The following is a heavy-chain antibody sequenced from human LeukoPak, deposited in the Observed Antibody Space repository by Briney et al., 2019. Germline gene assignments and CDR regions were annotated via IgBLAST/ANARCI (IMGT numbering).Heavy chain of an antibody. CDR2: ISYDGSNK. V-gene: IGHV3-30*18. D-gene: IGHD3-22*01. CDR1: GFTFSSYG. Sequence: GRSLRLSCAASGFTFSSYGMHWVRQAPGKGLEWVAVISYDGSNKYYADSVKGRFTISRDNSKNTLYLQMNSLRAEDTAVYYCAKDRDNSGYIDYWGPGTLVTVSS. CDR3: AKDRDNSGYIDY. J-gene: IGHJ4*02.